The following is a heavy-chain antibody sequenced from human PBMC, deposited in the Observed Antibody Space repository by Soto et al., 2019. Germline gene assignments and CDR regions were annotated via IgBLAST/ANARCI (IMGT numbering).Heavy chain of an antibody. J-gene: IGHJ4*02. CDR2: ISAYNGNT. V-gene: IGHV1-18*01. CDR1: GYTFTSYG. Sequence: QVQLVQSGAEVKKPGASVKVSCKASGYTFTSYGISWVRQAPGQGLEWMGWISAYNGNTNYAQKLQGRVTMTTDTSTSTSYMELRSLRSDDTAVYYCAGGMVHYYDSSGYYPFDYWGQGTLVTVSS. CDR3: AGGMVHYYDSSGYYPFDY. D-gene: IGHD3-22*01.